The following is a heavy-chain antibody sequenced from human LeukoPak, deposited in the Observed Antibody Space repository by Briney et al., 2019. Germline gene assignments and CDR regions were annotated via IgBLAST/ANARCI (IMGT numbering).Heavy chain of an antibody. CDR2: IYYSGST. V-gene: IGHV4-59*01. CDR3: ARAGASYYRYQYYFDY. CDR1: GGSISSYY. J-gene: IGHJ4*02. D-gene: IGHD1-26*01. Sequence: SETLSLTCTVSGGSISSYYWSWIRQPPGKGLEWIGYIYYSGSTNYNPSLKTRVTISVDTSKHQFSLKLSSVTAANTAVYYCARAGASYYRYQYYFDYWGQGTLVTVSS.